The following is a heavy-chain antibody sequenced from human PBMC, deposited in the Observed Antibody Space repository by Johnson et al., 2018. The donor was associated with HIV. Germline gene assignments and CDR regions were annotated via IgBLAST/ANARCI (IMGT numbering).Heavy chain of an antibody. CDR1: GFIVSSNY. V-gene: IGHV3-66*02. D-gene: IGHD6-13*01. J-gene: IGHJ3*01. CDR2: IYSGGST. CDR3: ARDQRLAAVATDGFDV. Sequence: VQLVESGGGLVQPGGSLRLSCAASGFIVSSNYMNWVRQAPGKGLEWVSVIYSGGSTYYADSVKGRFTISRDNSKNTLYLQMNSLRAEDTAVYYCARDQRLAAVATDGFDVWGQGTMVTVSS.